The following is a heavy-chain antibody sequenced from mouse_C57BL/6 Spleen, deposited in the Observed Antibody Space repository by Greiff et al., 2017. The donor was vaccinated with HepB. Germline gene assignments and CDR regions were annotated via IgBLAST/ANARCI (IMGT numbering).Heavy chain of an antibody. Sequence: EVQLQQSGPELVKPGASVKISCKASGYTFTDYYMNWVKQSHGKSLEWIGDINPNNGGTSYNQKFKGKATLTVDKSSSTAYMELRSLTSEDSAVYYYAREGSRDYWGQGTTLTVSS. D-gene: IGHD1-1*01. J-gene: IGHJ2*01. V-gene: IGHV1-26*01. CDR1: GYTFTDYY. CDR3: AREGSRDY. CDR2: INPNNGGT.